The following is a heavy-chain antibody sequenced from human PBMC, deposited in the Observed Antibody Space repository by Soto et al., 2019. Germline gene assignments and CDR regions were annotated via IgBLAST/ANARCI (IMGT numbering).Heavy chain of an antibody. CDR3: ARLDDDYIWASYRYTKYYFDY. CDR1: GYTFTSYG. CDR2: ISAYNGNT. V-gene: IGHV1-18*01. D-gene: IGHD3-16*02. Sequence: GASVKVSCKASGYTFTSYGISWVRQAPGQGLEWMGWISAYNGNTNYAQKLQGRVTMTTDTSTSTAYMELRSLRSDDTAVYYCARLDDDYIWASYRYTKYYFDYWGHGTLVTVSS. J-gene: IGHJ4*01.